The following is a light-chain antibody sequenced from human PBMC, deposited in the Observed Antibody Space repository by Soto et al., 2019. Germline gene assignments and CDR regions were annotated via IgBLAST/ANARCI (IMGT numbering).Light chain of an antibody. Sequence: EIVLTQSPATLSLSPGERATLSCRASQSVSSYLAWYQQNPGQAPRLLIYDASNRATGIPARFSGSGSGTDFTLTISRREPEDFAVYYCQQRSNWAPTFGGGTKVEIK. CDR1: QSVSSY. CDR2: DAS. V-gene: IGKV3-11*01. CDR3: QQRSNWAPT. J-gene: IGKJ4*01.